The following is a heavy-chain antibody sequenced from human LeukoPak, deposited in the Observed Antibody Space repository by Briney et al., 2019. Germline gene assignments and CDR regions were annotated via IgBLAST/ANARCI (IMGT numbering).Heavy chain of an antibody. CDR3: ATSSSWYHAGDY. CDR1: GGSISSGGYY. CDR2: IYYSGST. V-gene: IGHV4-31*03. J-gene: IGHJ4*02. D-gene: IGHD6-13*01. Sequence: PSETLSLTCTVSGGSISSGGYYWSWIRQHPGKGLEWIGYIYYSGSTYYNPSLKSRVTISVDTSKNQFSLKLSSVTAADTAVYYCATSSSWYHAGDYWGQGTLVTVSS.